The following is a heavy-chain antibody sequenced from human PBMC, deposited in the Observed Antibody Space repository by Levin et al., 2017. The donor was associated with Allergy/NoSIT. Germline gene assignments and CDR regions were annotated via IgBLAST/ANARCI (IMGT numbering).Heavy chain of an antibody. Sequence: SVKVSCKASGGTFSSYAISWVRQAPGQGLEWMGGIIPIFGTANYAQKFQGRVTITADESTSTAYMELSSLRSEDTAVYYCASAEGIAAAGPAGMDVWGQGTTVTVSS. CDR3: ASAEGIAAAGPAGMDV. J-gene: IGHJ6*02. CDR2: IIPIFGTA. CDR1: GGTFSSYA. V-gene: IGHV1-69*13. D-gene: IGHD6-13*01.